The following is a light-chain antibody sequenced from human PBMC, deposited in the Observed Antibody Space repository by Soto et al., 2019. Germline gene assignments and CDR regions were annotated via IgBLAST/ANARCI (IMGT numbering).Light chain of an antibody. Sequence: EIAMTQSPATLSVSPGERATLSCRASQSISTELAWYQQLPGQPPSLLIYSASTRATGVPARFTGSGSGSEFTLTISGLQSEDFAIYYCQQGHNWPLTFGQGTRLEI. CDR3: QQGHNWPLT. V-gene: IGKV3-15*01. CDR2: SAS. J-gene: IGKJ2*01. CDR1: QSISTE.